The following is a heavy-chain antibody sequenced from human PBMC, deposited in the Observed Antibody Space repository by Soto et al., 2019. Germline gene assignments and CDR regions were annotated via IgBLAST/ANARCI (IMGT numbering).Heavy chain of an antibody. V-gene: IGHV3-23*01. CDR3: AKDHDDYAEYFQH. CDR2: IRGSGDNT. Sequence: EVQLLESGGGLVQPGGSLRLSCAASGFTFRSYAMSWVRQAPGKGLEWVSAIRGSGDNTYYADSVKGRFTISRDNSKNTLYLRMNSLRAEDTAVYYCAKDHDDYAEYFQHWGQGTLVTVPS. CDR1: GFTFRSYA. D-gene: IGHD4-17*01. J-gene: IGHJ1*01.